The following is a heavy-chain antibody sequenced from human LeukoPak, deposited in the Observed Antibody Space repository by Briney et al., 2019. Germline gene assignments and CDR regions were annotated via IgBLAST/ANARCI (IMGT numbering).Heavy chain of an antibody. D-gene: IGHD1-26*01. CDR2: INSRSSTI. Sequence: GGSLRLSCAASRFTFSNYGVNWVRQAPGKGLEWVSYINSRSSTIYYADSVRGRFTISRGNAKNSLYLQMNSLKAEDTAIYYCAREVGTPQAFDIWGQGTMVTVSS. CDR3: AREVGTPQAFDI. J-gene: IGHJ3*02. V-gene: IGHV3-48*01. CDR1: RFTFSNYG.